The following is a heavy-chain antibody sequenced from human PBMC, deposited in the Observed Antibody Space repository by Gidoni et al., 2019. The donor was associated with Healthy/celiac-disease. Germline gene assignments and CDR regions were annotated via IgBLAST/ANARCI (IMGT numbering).Heavy chain of an antibody. CDR3: ARGIDFWSGYSARCYMDV. CDR1: GDSVSSNSAS. Sequence: QVQLQQSGPGLVTPSQTLSLTCAISGDSVSSNSASSNWIRQSPSRGLEWLGRTYYRSKWYNDYAVSVKSRITINPDTSKNQFSLQLNSVTPEDTAVYYCARGIDFWSGYSARCYMDVWGKGTTVTVSS. D-gene: IGHD3-3*01. CDR2: TYYRSKWYN. V-gene: IGHV6-1*01. J-gene: IGHJ6*03.